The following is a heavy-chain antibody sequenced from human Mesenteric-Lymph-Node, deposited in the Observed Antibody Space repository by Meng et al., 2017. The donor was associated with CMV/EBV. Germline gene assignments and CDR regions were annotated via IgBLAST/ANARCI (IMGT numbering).Heavy chain of an antibody. CDR2: IYYSGST. D-gene: IGHD3-9*01. CDR3: ARAESPKYYDILTGWFDP. CDR1: ISSGGYY. J-gene: IGHJ5*02. V-gene: IGHV4-31*02. Sequence: ISSGGYYWRWIRQHPGQGLEWIGYIYYSGSTYYNPSLKSRVTISVDTSKNQFSLKLSSVTAADTAVYYCARAESPKYYDILTGWFDPWGQGTLVTVSS.